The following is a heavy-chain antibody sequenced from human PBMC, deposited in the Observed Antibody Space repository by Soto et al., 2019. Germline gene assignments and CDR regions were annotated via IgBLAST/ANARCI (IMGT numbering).Heavy chain of an antibody. V-gene: IGHV4-30-4*01. CDR2: IYYSGST. CDR3: ASRHSSPYFDY. D-gene: IGHD6-13*01. Sequence: QVQLQESGPGLVKPSQTRSLTCTVSGGSISSGDYYWSWIRQPPGKGLEWTGSIYYSGSTYYNPSLKTRXTXSXYTSKNQFSLKLNSVTAADTAVYYCASRHSSPYFDYWGQGTLVTVSS. CDR1: GGSISSGDYY. J-gene: IGHJ4*02.